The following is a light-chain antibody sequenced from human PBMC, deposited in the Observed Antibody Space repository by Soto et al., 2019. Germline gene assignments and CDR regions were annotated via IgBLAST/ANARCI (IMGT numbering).Light chain of an antibody. V-gene: IGKV1-27*01. CDR1: QGIRNS. CDR3: QKYNSAPYT. CDR2: AAS. J-gene: IGKJ3*01. Sequence: DTQMTQSPSSLSASIGDRVTSTCRASQGIRNSVAGYQQKPGKVPNLLIYAASTLQSGVPSRFSGSGSETDFTLTISSLQPEAVATYYCQKYNSAPYTFGPVTKVYIK.